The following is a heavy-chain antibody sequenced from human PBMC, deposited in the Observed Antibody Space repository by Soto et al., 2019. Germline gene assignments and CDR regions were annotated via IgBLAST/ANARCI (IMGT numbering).Heavy chain of an antibody. Sequence: EVQLVESGGGLVKPGGSLRLSCAASGFTFSSYSMNWVRQAPGKGLEWVSSISSSSSYIYYADAVKGRFTISRDNAKNSLYLQMNSLRAEDTAVYYCARDDCSSTSCYNYWGQGPLVTVSS. CDR1: GFTFSSYS. D-gene: IGHD2-2*02. CDR2: ISSSSSYI. J-gene: IGHJ4*02. V-gene: IGHV3-21*01. CDR3: ARDDCSSTSCYNY.